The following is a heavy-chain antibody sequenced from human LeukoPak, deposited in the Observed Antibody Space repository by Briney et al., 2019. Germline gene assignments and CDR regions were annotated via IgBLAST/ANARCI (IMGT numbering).Heavy chain of an antibody. V-gene: IGHV3-21*01. CDR3: ARGRSSGDY. J-gene: IGHJ4*02. CDR2: ISSSSSYI. Sequence: RTGGSLRLSCAASGFTFSSYSMNWVRQAPGKGLEWVSSISSSSSYIYYVDSVKGRFTISRDNAKNSLYLQMNSLRAEDTAVYYCARGRSSGDYWCQGTLVTVSS. D-gene: IGHD3-22*01. CDR1: GFTFSSYS.